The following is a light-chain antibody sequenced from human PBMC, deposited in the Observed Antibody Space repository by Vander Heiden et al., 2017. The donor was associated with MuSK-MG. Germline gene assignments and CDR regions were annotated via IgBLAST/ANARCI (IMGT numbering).Light chain of an antibody. CDR3: QSGDTDNIYWV. CDR2: KDS. J-gene: IGLJ3*02. CDR1: ALPQQC. V-gene: IGLV3-25*03. Sequence: SFELPQPPSVSVSQGQTARIPCSGDALPQQCTYWYQQKAGQAPMLVIHKDSERHSGIPERFSGSRSGTTATLTITGVQAEDEADYYCQSGDTDNIYWVFGGGTKLTVL.